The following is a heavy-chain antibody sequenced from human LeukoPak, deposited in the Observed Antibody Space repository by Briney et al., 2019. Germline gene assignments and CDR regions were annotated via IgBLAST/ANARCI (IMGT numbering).Heavy chain of an antibody. Sequence: PGGSLRLSCAASGFTFSDYGMHWVRQAPGKGLEWVAVIWYDGSNIYYAESVKGRFTISRDNSRNTLYLQMNSLRAEDTAVYYCVRELPPVVQYYFDHWGPGTLVTVSS. CDR2: IWYDGSNI. CDR1: GFTFSDYG. D-gene: IGHD2-21*01. CDR3: VRELPPVVQYYFDH. V-gene: IGHV3-33*01. J-gene: IGHJ4*02.